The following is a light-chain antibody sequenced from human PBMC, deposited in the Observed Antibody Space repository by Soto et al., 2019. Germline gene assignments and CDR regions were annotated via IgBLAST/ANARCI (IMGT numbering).Light chain of an antibody. CDR3: SSYTSSGTRV. CDR1: TSDVGGYNF. Sequence: QSVLTQPASVSGSPGQSITISCTGTTSDVGGYNFVSWYQLHPGKAPKLMIFEVSNRPSGVSNRFSGSKSGNTASLTISGLQAEDEADYYCSSYTSSGTRVFGTGTKFTVL. J-gene: IGLJ1*01. CDR2: EVS. V-gene: IGLV2-14*01.